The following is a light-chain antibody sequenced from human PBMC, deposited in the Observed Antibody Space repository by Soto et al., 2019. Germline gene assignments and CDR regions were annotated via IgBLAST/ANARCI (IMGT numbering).Light chain of an antibody. J-gene: IGKJ5*01. CDR3: QQSYSTLPSIT. CDR1: QSISSY. CDR2: AAS. Sequence: DIEMTQSTSSLSASVGDRVTITCGASQSISSYLNWYQQKPGKAPKLLIYAASSLQSGVPSRFSGSGSGTDFTLTISSLQPEDFATYYCQQSYSTLPSITFGQGTRLEIK. V-gene: IGKV1-39*01.